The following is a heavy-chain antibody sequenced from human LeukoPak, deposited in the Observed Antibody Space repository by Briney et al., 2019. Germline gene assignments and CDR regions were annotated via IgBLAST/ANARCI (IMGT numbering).Heavy chain of an antibody. J-gene: IGHJ6*02. V-gene: IGHV3-66*01. Sequence: PGGSLRLSCAASGFTVSTNSMSWVRQAPGKGLEWVSVIYDGGSTYHTDSVKGRFSISRDNSKNTLYLQMNSLRAEDTAVYHCAREDHRSGTYYGMDVWGQGTTVIVSS. CDR1: GFTVSTNS. CDR3: AREDHRSGTYYGMDV. D-gene: IGHD3-10*01. CDR2: IYDGGST.